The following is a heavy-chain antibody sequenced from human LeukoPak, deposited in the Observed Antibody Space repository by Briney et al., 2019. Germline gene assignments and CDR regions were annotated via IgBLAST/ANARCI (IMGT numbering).Heavy chain of an antibody. V-gene: IGHV3-23*01. D-gene: IGHD3-22*01. CDR1: GFTFSSYS. J-gene: IGHJ4*02. CDR3: AKVDSSGYYYDLDY. Sequence: GGSLRLSCAASGFTFSSYSMNWVRQAPGKGLEWVSAISASGGSTYHADSVKGRFTISRDNSKNTLYLQMNSLRAEDTAVYYCAKVDSSGYYYDLDYWGQGTLVTVSS. CDR2: ISASGGST.